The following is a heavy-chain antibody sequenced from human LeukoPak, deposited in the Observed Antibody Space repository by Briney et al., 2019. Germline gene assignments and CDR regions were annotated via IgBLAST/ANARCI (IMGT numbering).Heavy chain of an antibody. V-gene: IGHV3-43*02. CDR2: ISGDGSTT. J-gene: IGHJ4*02. CDR1: GFTFDDSA. CDR3: AKDGGLRFMEWPN. D-gene: IGHD3-3*01. Sequence: PGGSLRLSCAASGFTFDDSAMHWVRQAPGKGLEWVSLISGDGSTTYYRDSVKGRFTISRDNSRNSLSLQMNSLRTEDTALYYCAKDGGLRFMEWPNWGQGTLVTVSS.